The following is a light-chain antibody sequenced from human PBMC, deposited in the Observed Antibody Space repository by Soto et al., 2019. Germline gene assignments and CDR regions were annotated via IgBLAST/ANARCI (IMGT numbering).Light chain of an antibody. CDR3: QQCYSTPWT. Sequence: DIQMTQSPSSLSASVGDRVTITCRASQSISSYLNWYQQKPGKAPKLLIYAASSLQSGVPSRFSGRGAGTDFTLTISRLQPEEFATYDCQQCYSTPWTFGQGTKVEIK. V-gene: IGKV1-39*01. CDR1: QSISSY. J-gene: IGKJ1*01. CDR2: AAS.